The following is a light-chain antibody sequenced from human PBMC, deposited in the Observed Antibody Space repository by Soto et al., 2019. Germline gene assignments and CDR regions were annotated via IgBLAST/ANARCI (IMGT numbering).Light chain of an antibody. Sequence: EIVLTQSPGTLSLSPGERATLSCRASQSVSSSYLAWYQQKPCQAPRLLIYGASSRATGIPDRFSGSGSGTDFPLTISRLEPEDFAVYYCQQYGSSPRITFGPGTKVDIK. CDR1: QSVSSSY. CDR2: GAS. CDR3: QQYGSSPRIT. J-gene: IGKJ3*01. V-gene: IGKV3-20*01.